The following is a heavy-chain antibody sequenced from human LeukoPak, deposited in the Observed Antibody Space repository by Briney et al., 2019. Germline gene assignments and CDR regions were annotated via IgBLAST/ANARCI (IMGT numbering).Heavy chain of an antibody. V-gene: IGHV4-59*08. CDR2: IYHSGST. Sequence: SETLSLTCTVSGGSISSYYWSWIRQPPGKGLEWIGSIYHSGSTYYNPSLKSRVTISVDTSKNQFSLKLSSVTAADTAVYYCARVEVDTAMVTNFDYWGQGTLVTVSS. CDR1: GGSISSYY. CDR3: ARVEVDTAMVTNFDY. J-gene: IGHJ4*02. D-gene: IGHD5-18*01.